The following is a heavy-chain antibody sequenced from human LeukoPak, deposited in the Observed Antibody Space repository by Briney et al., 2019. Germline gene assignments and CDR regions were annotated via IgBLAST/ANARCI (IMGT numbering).Heavy chain of an antibody. CDR1: GGSISSYY. J-gene: IGHJ3*02. Sequence: KPSETLSLTCTVSGGSISSYYWSWIRQPPGKGLEWIGYIYYSGSTSYNPSLKSRVTISVDTSKNQFSLRLTSVTAADTAVYYCARYGLSGLSEINAFDIWGQGTMVTVSS. V-gene: IGHV4-59*12. CDR3: ARYGLSGLSEINAFDI. D-gene: IGHD2-2*01. CDR2: IYYSGST.